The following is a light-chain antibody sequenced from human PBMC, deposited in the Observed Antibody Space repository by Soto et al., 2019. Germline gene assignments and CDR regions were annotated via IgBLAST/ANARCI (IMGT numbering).Light chain of an antibody. J-gene: IGKJ4*01. CDR3: QQYDNSPLT. V-gene: IGKV3-20*01. CDR2: GAS. Sequence: EIVLTQSPGTLSLSPGERATLSCRASQSVSSSFLAWYQQKPGQAPRLLIYGASSRATGIPDRFSGSGSGTDFTLTIRRMEHEDFAVYYCQQYDNSPLTFGGGTKVEIK. CDR1: QSVSSSF.